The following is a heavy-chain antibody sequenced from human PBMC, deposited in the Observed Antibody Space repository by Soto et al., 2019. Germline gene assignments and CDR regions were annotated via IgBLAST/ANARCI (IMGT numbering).Heavy chain of an antibody. CDR1: VGSISSGGYY. CDR3: ARGGTYGSGHASFEP. Sequence: SETLSLTCTFSVGSISSGGYYCSWIRQHPWKGLEWIGYIYYSGSTYYNPSLKSRVTISVDTSKNQFSLKLSSVTAADTAVYYCARGGTYGSGHASFEPWGQGTLVSVS. V-gene: IGHV4-31*03. CDR2: IYYSGST. J-gene: IGHJ5*02. D-gene: IGHD3-10*01.